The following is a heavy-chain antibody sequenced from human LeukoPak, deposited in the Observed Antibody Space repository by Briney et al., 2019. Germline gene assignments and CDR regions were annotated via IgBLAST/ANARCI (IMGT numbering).Heavy chain of an antibody. CDR3: ARTRGYSYGLYFDY. CDR2: IKQDGSEK. CDR1: GFTFSGYW. V-gene: IGHV3-7*01. Sequence: PGGSLRLSCVASGFTFSGYWMGWVRQAPGKGLDWVANIKQDGSEKYYVYSVKGRFSISRDSAKNSLCLQMNSLRAEDTAVYYCARTRGYSYGLYFDYWGQGTLVTVSS. D-gene: IGHD5-18*01. J-gene: IGHJ4*02.